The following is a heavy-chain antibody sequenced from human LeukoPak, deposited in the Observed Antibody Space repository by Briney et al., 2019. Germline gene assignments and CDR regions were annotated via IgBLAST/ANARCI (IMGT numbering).Heavy chain of an antibody. Sequence: SETLSLTCTVSGGSISSSSWSWIRRPAGKGLEWIGHNYISESPNYNPSLKSRVSMSVDTSKNQFSLKLSSVTAADTAVYYCAGVVRTTVSDNWFDPWGQGTLVTVSS. CDR1: GGSISSSS. D-gene: IGHD4-17*01. J-gene: IGHJ5*02. V-gene: IGHV4-4*07. CDR3: AGVVRTTVSDNWFDP. CDR2: NYISESP.